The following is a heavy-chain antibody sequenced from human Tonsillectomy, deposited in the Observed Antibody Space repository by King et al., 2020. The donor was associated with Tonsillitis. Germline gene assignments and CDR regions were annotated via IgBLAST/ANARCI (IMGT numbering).Heavy chain of an antibody. CDR3: ASSEYASGWYT. CDR2: IDPNDSYI. CDR1: GYSFTNYW. D-gene: IGHD6-19*01. J-gene: IGHJ4*02. V-gene: IGHV5-10-1*01. Sequence: VQLVESGAEVKKPGESLRISCKGSGYSFTNYWISWVRQMPGKGLEWMGRIDPNDSYIKYSTSFQGHVTISADKSISTAYLQWSSLKASDTAMYYCASSEYASGWYTWGQGTLVTVSS.